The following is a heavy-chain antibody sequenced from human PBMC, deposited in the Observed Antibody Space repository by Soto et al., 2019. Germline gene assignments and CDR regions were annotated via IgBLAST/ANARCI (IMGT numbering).Heavy chain of an antibody. V-gene: IGHV3-23*01. D-gene: IGHD3-22*01. J-gene: IGHJ4*02. Sequence: GGSLRLSCAASGFTFSSYAMSWVRQAPGKGLEWVSAISGSGGSTYYADSVKGRFTISRDNSKNTLYLQMNSLRAEDTAVYYCATGWWWDYYDSSGYPSFDYWGQGTLVTVSS. CDR1: GFTFSSYA. CDR3: ATGWWWDYYDSSGYPSFDY. CDR2: ISGSGGST.